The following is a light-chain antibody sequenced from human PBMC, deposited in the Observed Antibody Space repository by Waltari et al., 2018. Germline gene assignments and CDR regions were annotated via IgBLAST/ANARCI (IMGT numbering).Light chain of an antibody. CDR2: GAS. Sequence: EVVLTQSPGTLSLSPGERATLSCRASQSFGSTYLAWYQQKPGQAPRLLIYGASTRATGIPDRFSGSGSGTDFTLTISRLEPEDFAVYYCQQYGTSPQTFGQGTKVEIK. V-gene: IGKV3-20*01. CDR1: QSFGSTY. J-gene: IGKJ1*01. CDR3: QQYGTSPQT.